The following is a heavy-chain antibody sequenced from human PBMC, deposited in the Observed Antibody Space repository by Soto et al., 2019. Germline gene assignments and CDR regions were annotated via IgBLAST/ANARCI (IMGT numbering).Heavy chain of an antibody. CDR2: VSTYNGDT. Sequence: GASVKVSCKASGYTFTSYGISWVRQAPGQGLAWMGWVSTYNGDTHYPQNFQGRVIMTTDTSTNTAYMELKSLRSDDTAIYFCARHQTVYDILTELDFWGQGALVTVSS. J-gene: IGHJ4*02. V-gene: IGHV1-18*01. CDR3: ARHQTVYDILTELDF. D-gene: IGHD3-9*01. CDR1: GYTFTSYG.